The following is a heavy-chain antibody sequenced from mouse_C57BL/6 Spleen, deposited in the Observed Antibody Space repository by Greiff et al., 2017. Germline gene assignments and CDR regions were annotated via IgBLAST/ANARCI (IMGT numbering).Heavy chain of an antibody. CDR3: ARRCGSSYEEYAMDY. Sequence: VQLQQSGAELVRPGASVKLSCKASGYTFTDYYINWVKQRPGQGLEWIARIYPGSGNTYYNEKFKGKATLTAEKSSSTAYMQLSSLTSEDSAVYFCARRCGSSYEEYAMDYWGQGTSVTVSS. V-gene: IGHV1-76*01. CDR1: GYTFTDYY. CDR2: IYPGSGNT. J-gene: IGHJ4*01. D-gene: IGHD1-1*01.